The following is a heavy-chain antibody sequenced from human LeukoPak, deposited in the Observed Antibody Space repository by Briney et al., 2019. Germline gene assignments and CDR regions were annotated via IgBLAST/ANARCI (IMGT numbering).Heavy chain of an antibody. V-gene: IGHV1-2*02. Sequence: ASVKVSCKASGYTFTGYYMHWVRQAPGQGLEWMGWINPNSGGTNYAQNFQGRVTMTRDTSINTAYMELSRLTSDDTVVYYCAKSSPTKGGELSPFDYWGQGTLVTVSS. CDR1: GYTFTGYY. D-gene: IGHD3-16*02. CDR3: AKSSPTKGGELSPFDY. CDR2: INPNSGGT. J-gene: IGHJ4*02.